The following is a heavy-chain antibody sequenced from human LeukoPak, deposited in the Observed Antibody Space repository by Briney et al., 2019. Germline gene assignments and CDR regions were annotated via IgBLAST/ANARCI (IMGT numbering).Heavy chain of an antibody. CDR3: ARAYDFLSGYYIH. J-gene: IGHJ4*02. D-gene: IGHD3-3*01. V-gene: IGHV3-48*01. CDR1: GFTFSSNS. CDR2: ISSSSGTI. Sequence: GGSLRLSCAASGFTFSSNSMNWVRQAPGKGLEWLSYISSSSGTIYYADSVMGRFTISRDNAKNSLYLQMNSLRGEDTAVYYCARAYDFLSGYYIHWGQGTLVTVSS.